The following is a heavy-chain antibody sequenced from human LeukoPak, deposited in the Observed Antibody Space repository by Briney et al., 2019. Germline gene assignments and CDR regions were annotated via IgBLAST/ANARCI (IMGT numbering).Heavy chain of an antibody. CDR1: GFTVSGNH. J-gene: IGHJ4*02. CDR3: AESPGFTVVTSFDW. Sequence: GGSLRLSCAVSGFTVSGNHMSWVRQAPGKGLEWVSVIYSGGGTYYADSVKGRFTISRDNSKNTLCLQMNSLRVEDTAVYSCAESPGFTVVTSFDWWGQGTLVTVSS. D-gene: IGHD4-23*01. V-gene: IGHV3-53*01. CDR2: IYSGGGT.